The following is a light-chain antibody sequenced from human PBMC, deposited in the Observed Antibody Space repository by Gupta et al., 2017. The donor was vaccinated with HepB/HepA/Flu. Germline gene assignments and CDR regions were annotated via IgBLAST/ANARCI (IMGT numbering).Light chain of an antibody. CDR1: QSLLYSSNNKNR. CDR3: QHYDSSRIT. J-gene: IGKJ5*01. CDR2: WAS. V-gene: IGKV4-1*01. Sequence: DIVMTQSPDSLAVSLGERATINCKSSQSLLYSSNNKNRLAWYQQKAGQPPKLLLYWASTRVSGVPDRFSGSGSGTDFTLTISSLQAEDVAVYYCQHYDSSRITFGQGTRLEIK.